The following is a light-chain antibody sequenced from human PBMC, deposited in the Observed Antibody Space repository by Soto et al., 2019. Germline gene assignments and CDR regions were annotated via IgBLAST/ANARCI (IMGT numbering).Light chain of an antibody. V-gene: IGLV2-14*01. Sequence: QSALTQPASVSGSPGQSITISCTGTFSDVGRYNSVSWYQQRPGKAPKLMIFEVSNRPPGVSNRFSGSKSGNTASLAISGLQTEDEADYYCCSYTSTSAYVFGTGTKLTVL. CDR1: FSDVGRYNS. CDR3: CSYTSTSAYV. J-gene: IGLJ1*01. CDR2: EVS.